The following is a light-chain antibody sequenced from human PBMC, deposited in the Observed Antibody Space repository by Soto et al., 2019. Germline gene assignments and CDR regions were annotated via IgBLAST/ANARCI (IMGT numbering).Light chain of an antibody. J-gene: IGKJ1*01. CDR3: QQSYSTPWT. V-gene: IGKV1-39*01. CDR2: AAS. Sequence: DIQMTQSPFSLSASVGGRVTITCRASQSISSNLNCYQQIPGKAPNVLIYAASSLQSGVPSRFSGSGSGTDFTPTISSLQPEDSATYYCQQSYSTPWTFGQGTKVDIK. CDR1: QSISSN.